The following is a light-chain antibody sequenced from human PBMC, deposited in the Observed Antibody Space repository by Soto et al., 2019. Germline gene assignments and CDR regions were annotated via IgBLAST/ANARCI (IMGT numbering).Light chain of an antibody. CDR1: QSVSGW. CDR3: QQYETFSGT. V-gene: IGKV1-5*01. Sequence: DIQITQSPSTLSASVGYTVPVTCRASQSVSGWLAWYQQKPGEATKLMIYDAYALPRGVQSRFSGSGSGTKFTLTIASLQPDEFATYYCQQYETFSGTFGPGIRLEI. J-gene: IGKJ5*01. CDR2: DAY.